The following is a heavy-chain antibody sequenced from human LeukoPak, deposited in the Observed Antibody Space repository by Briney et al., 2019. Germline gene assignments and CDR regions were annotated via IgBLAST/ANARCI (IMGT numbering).Heavy chain of an antibody. D-gene: IGHD3-22*01. CDR1: VGSISSSSYY. CDR3: ARQKYYYDSSGYYSRVSGLYYFDY. J-gene: IGHJ4*02. CDR2: IYYSGST. Sequence: SQTLSLTCTVSVGSISSSSYYWGWIRQPPGKGLEWIGRIYYSGSTYYNPSLKSRVTISVDTSKNQFSLKLSSVTAADTAVYYCARQKYYYDSSGYYSRVSGLYYFDYWGQGTLVTVSS. V-gene: IGHV4-39*01.